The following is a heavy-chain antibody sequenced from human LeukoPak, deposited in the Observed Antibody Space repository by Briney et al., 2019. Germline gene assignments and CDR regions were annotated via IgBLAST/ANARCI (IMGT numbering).Heavy chain of an antibody. CDR3: ARGDNSGWYFFDY. J-gene: IGHJ4*02. CDR1: GYSFTSHW. V-gene: IGHV5-51*01. Sequence: GESLKISCKASGYSFTSHWIGWVRQMPGKGLEWMGIIYPGDSDTRYSPSFQGQVTISADKSISTAYLQWSTLQAPDTAMYYCARGDNSGWYFFDYWGQGTLVTASS. D-gene: IGHD6-19*01. CDR2: IYPGDSDT.